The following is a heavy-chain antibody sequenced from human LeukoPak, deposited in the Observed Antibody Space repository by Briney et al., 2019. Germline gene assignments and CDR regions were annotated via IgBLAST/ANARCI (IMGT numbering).Heavy chain of an antibody. V-gene: IGHV3-9*01. D-gene: IGHD6-6*01. J-gene: IGHJ4*02. CDR2: ISWNSGSI. Sequence: GRSLRLSCAASGFTFDDYAMHWVRQAPGKGLEWVSGISWNSGSIGYADSVKGRFTISRDNAKNSLYLQMNSLRAEDTALYYSAKDYSSSKYFDYWGQGTLVTVSS. CDR3: AKDYSSSKYFDY. CDR1: GFTFDDYA.